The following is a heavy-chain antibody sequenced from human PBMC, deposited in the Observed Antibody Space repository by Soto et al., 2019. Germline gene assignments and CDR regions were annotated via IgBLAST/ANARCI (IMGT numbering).Heavy chain of an antibody. D-gene: IGHD3-3*01. CDR2: IWYDGSNK. CDR1: GFTFSSYG. CDR3: ARDYDFWSGYYPNYYYYGMNV. J-gene: IGHJ6*02. V-gene: IGHV3-33*01. Sequence: GGSLSLSCAASGFTFSSYGMHWVRQAPGKGLEWVAVIWYDGSNKYYADSVKGRFTISRDNSKNTLYLQMNSLRAEDTAVYYCARDYDFWSGYYPNYYYYGMNVWGQGTTVTVSS.